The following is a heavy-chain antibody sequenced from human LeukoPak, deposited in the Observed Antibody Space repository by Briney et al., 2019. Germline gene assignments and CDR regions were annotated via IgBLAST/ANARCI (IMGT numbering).Heavy chain of an antibody. CDR2: FGNSGTI. CDR1: GSTFSTYD. CDR3: AGYGDYPY. Sequence: GGSLSLSCAASGSTFSTYDMHWVRQAPGEGLEWVSYFGNSGTIYYADSVKGRFTISRDNAKNSLYLQMNSLRVEDTAVYYCAGYGDYPYWGRGTLVSVSS. V-gene: IGHV3-48*01. J-gene: IGHJ4*02. D-gene: IGHD4-17*01.